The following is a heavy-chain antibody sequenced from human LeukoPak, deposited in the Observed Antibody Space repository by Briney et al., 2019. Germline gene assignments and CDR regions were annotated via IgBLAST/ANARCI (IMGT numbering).Heavy chain of an antibody. CDR1: GFTFSSYW. Sequence: PGGSLRLSCAGSGFTFSSYWMSWIRQAPGKGPEWVANIKQDGREKHYVDSVKGRFTISRDNAKSSLYLQMNSLRAEDTAVYYCTRDEAAATNWGQGTPVTVSS. J-gene: IGHJ4*02. CDR3: TRDEAAATN. D-gene: IGHD6-13*01. CDR2: IKQDGREK. V-gene: IGHV3-7*01.